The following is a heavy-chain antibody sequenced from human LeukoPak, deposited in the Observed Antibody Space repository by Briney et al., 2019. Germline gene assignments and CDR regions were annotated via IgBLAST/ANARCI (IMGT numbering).Heavy chain of an antibody. V-gene: IGHV1-18*01. J-gene: IGHJ4*02. Sequence: ASVKVSCKASGYTFTNYGISWVRQAPGQGLEWMGWISAYNGNTNYAQKLQGRVTMTTDTSTSTAYMELRSLRSDDTAVYYCARTRALYYYDSSGYYDYWGQGTLVTVSS. CDR2: ISAYNGNT. CDR1: GYTFTNYG. CDR3: ARTRALYYYDSSGYYDY. D-gene: IGHD3-22*01.